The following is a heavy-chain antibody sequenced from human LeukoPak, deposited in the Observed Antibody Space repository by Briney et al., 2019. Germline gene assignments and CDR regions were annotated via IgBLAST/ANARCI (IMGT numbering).Heavy chain of an antibody. CDR2: ISGSGGST. D-gene: IGHD3-3*02. CDR3: ARGISELDY. CDR1: AFTFSSYA. V-gene: IGHV3-23*01. Sequence: GGSLRLSCAASAFTFSSYAMCWVRQAPAKGLEWVSAISGSGGSTYYADSVKGRFTISRDNSKNTLYLQMNSLRAEDTAVYYCARGISELDYWGQGTLVTVSS. J-gene: IGHJ4*02.